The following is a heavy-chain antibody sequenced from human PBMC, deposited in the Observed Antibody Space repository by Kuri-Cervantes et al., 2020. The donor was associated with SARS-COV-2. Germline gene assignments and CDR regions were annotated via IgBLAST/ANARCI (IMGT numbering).Heavy chain of an antibody. J-gene: IGHJ4*03. V-gene: IGHV4-61*10. CDR1: GGSVSSGQYY. D-gene: IGHD4-23*01. CDR2: IYYSGST. Sequence: GSLRLSCTVSGGSVSSGQYYWSWIRQPAGKGLEWIGYIYYSGSTYYNPSLKSRVTISVDTSKNQFSLKLSSVTAADTAVYYCARHYMGFTVVTHGYFDYWGQGTTVTVSS. CDR3: ARHYMGFTVVTHGYFDY.